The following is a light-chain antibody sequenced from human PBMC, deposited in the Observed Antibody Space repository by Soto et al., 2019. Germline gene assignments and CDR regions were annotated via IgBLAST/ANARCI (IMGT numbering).Light chain of an antibody. CDR3: QQYVSSPWLT. CDR1: QSVSSSY. CDR2: GAS. Sequence: EIVLTQSPGTLSLSPGERATLSCRASQSVSSSYLAWYQQKPGQAPRLLIYGASSRATGIPDRFSGSGSGKDFTLTISRLEPEDFAVYYCQQYVSSPWLTFGGGTKVDIK. V-gene: IGKV3-20*01. J-gene: IGKJ4*01.